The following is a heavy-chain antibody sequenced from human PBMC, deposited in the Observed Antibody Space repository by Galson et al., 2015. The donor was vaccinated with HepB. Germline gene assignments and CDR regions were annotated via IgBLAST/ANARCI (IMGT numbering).Heavy chain of an antibody. D-gene: IGHD2-2*01. Sequence: LRLSCAASGFTFDGYAMHWVRQAPGKGLEWVSGINWGGGAIGYAGSVKGRFTISRDNAKDSLYLQMNSLKAEDTALYYCTKGGCSSTSCYFQHWGQGTLVTVSS. CDR3: TKGGCSSTSCYFQH. CDR1: GFTFDGYA. CDR2: INWGGGAI. V-gene: IGHV3-9*01. J-gene: IGHJ1*01.